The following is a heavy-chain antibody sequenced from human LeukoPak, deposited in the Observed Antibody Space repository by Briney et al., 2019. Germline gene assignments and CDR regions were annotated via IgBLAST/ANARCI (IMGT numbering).Heavy chain of an antibody. CDR1: GFTVSSYY. CDR2: IYSGGST. D-gene: IGHD7-27*01. V-gene: IGHV3-66*02. J-gene: IGHJ4*02. CDR3: ARGLPGDPYYFDY. Sequence: AGGSLRLSCAASGFTVSSYYMSWVRQAPGKGLEWVSVIYSGGSTYYADSVKGRLTISRDNSKNTLYLQMNSLRAEDTAVYYCARGLPGDPYYFDYWGQGTLVTVSS.